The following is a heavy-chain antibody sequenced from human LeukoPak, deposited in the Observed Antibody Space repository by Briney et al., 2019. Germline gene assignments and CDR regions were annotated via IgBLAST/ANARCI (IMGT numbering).Heavy chain of an antibody. CDR2: IYYRGST. CDR1: AGSISSSY. CDR3: ASGGPYYYGSGSYPH. D-gene: IGHD3-10*01. J-gene: IGHJ4*02. V-gene: IGHV4-59*01. Sequence: PSETLSLTCTVSAGSISSSYWSWIRQPPGKGLEWIGYIYYRGSTNYNPSLKGRVTISVDTSKNQFSLKLSSVTAADTAVYYCASGGPYYYGSGSYPHWGQGTLVTVSS.